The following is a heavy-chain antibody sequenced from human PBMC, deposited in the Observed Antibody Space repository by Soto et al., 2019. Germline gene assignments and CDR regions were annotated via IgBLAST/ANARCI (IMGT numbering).Heavy chain of an antibody. CDR1: GCTFSSYS. V-gene: IGHV3-48*01. Sequence: PGGSLRLSCAASGCTFSSYSMNWVRQAPGKGLEWVSYISSSSSTIYYADSVKGRFTISRDNAENSLYLQMNSLGAEDTALYYCVRDQLYYYDIFGRPLNGFDIWGQGTMVTVSS. J-gene: IGHJ3*02. CDR3: VRDQLYYYDIFGRPLNGFDI. D-gene: IGHD3-22*01. CDR2: ISSSSSTI.